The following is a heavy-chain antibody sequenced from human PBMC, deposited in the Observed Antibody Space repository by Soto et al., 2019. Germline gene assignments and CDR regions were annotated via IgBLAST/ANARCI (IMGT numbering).Heavy chain of an antibody. CDR3: ARDGTPYCSSTSCYSVKGYYYGMDV. J-gene: IGHJ6*02. Sequence: ASVKVSCKASGGTFSSYAISWVRQAPGQGLEWMGGIIPIFGTANYAQKFQGRVTITADGSTSTAYMELSSLRSEDTAVYYCARDGTPYCSSTSCYSVKGYYYGMDVWGQGTTVTVSS. CDR1: GGTFSSYA. CDR2: IIPIFGTA. D-gene: IGHD2-2*02. V-gene: IGHV1-69*13.